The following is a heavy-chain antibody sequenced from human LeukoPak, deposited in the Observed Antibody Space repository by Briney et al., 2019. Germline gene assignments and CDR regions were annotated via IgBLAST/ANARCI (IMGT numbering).Heavy chain of an antibody. V-gene: IGHV3-7*03. CDR2: IKEDGSEE. Sequence: GGSLRLSCAASGFNFGEFWMTWVRQTPGKGLEWVANIKEDGSEEYHVDSVKGRFTISRDNAKNSLYLQMNSLRAEDTALYYCAKDALSSWRGSWLDPWGQGTLVTVSS. J-gene: IGHJ5*02. D-gene: IGHD3-3*01. CDR3: AKDALSSWRGSWLDP. CDR1: GFNFGEFW.